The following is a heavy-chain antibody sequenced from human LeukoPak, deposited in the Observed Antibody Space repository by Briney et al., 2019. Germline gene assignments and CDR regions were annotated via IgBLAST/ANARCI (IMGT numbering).Heavy chain of an antibody. Sequence: PSETLSLTCTVSGGSISGYFWSWIRQPPGKGPEWIGYIYSTGTTNYSSSLSSRVTISVDTSKNQLSLNLRFVTATDTAVYHCARHNPPPTGFCSGTSCFMSGSQYFYMDVWGKGTSVTVS. D-gene: IGHD2-2*01. J-gene: IGHJ6*03. CDR1: GGSISGYF. CDR2: IYSTGTT. CDR3: ARHNPPPTGFCSGTSCFMSGSQYFYMDV. V-gene: IGHV4-4*09.